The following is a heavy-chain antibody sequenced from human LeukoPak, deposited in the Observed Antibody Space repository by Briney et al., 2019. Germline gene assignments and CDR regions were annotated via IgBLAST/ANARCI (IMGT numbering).Heavy chain of an antibody. V-gene: IGHV1-46*01. J-gene: IGHJ3*02. Sequence: ASVKVSCKASGYTFTSYYMHWVRQAPGQGLEWMGIINPSGGSTSYAQKFQGRVTMTRDTSTSTVYMELSSLRSEDTAVYYCARGPRMVAMNGYAFDIWGPGTTVIVSS. CDR1: GYTFTSYY. D-gene: IGHD2-2*01. CDR2: INPSGGST. CDR3: ARGPRMVAMNGYAFDI.